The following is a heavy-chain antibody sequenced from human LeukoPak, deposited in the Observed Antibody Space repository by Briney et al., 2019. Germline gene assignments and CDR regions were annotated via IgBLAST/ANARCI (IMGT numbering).Heavy chain of an antibody. V-gene: IGHV3-21*01. CDR2: ISSSSSYI. J-gene: IGHJ4*02. Sequence: GGSLRLSCAASGFTFSSYSMNWVRQAPGKGLEWVSSISSSSSYIYYADSVKGRFTISRDNAKNTLYLQMNSLRAEDTAVYYCARVRDSSGSDFDYWGQGTLVTVSS. CDR1: GFTFSSYS. D-gene: IGHD3-22*01. CDR3: ARVRDSSGSDFDY.